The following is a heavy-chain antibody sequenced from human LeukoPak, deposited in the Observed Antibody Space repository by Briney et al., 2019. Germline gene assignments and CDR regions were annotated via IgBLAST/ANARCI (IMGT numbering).Heavy chain of an antibody. V-gene: IGHV6-1*01. J-gene: IGHJ1*01. CDR3: ARDGADYGGNPWQYFQY. Sequence: SQTLSLTCAISGDSVSSNSVAWNWIRQSPSRGLEWLGRTYYRSKWYNDYAVSVKSRITINPDTSKNQFSLQLNSVTPEDTAVYYCARDGADYGGNPWQYFQYWGQGTLFTVSS. CDR2: TYYRSKWYN. CDR1: GDSVSSNSVA. D-gene: IGHD4-23*01.